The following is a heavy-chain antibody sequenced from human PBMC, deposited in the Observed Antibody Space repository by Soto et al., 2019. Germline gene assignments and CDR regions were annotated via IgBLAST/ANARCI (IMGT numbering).Heavy chain of an antibody. CDR2: ISAYNGNT. D-gene: IGHD3-16*02. J-gene: IGHJ4*02. Sequence: ASVKVSCKASGYTFTSYGISWVRQAPGQGLEWMGWISAYNGNTNYAQKLQGRVTMTTDTSTSTAYMELRSLKSDDTAVYYCARDNGNEYDYIWGSYRTCDYWGQGTLVTVSS. CDR3: ARDNGNEYDYIWGSYRTCDY. CDR1: GYTFTSYG. V-gene: IGHV1-18*01.